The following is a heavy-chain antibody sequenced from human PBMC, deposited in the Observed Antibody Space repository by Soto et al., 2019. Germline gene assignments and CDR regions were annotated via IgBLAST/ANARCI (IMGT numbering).Heavy chain of an antibody. J-gene: IGHJ4*02. Sequence: QVQLQESGPGLVKPSGTLSLACTVSDGSISRDYWWTWVRQHPGKGLEWIGEIHHNGNTDYDPSLKSRVTISIDKSNNQFSLKLTSVTAADTAVYYCAGRLYRSVGGGFYWGQGALVTVSS. V-gene: IGHV4-4*02. D-gene: IGHD3-10*01. CDR1: DGSISRDYW. CDR3: AGRLYRSVGGGFY. CDR2: IHHNGNT.